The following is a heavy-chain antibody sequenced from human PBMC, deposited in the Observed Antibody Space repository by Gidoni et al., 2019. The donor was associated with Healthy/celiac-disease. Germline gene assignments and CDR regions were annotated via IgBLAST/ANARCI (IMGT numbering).Heavy chain of an antibody. CDR2: ISSSSSYI. V-gene: IGHV3-21*01. CDR1: GFTFSSYS. D-gene: IGHD3-22*01. J-gene: IGHJ4*02. Sequence: EVLLVESGGGLVKPGGSLRLSCAASGFTFSSYSMNWVRQAPGKGLEWVSSISSSSSYIYYADSVKGRFTISRDNAKNSLYLQMNSLRAEDTAVYYCAREVYYYDSSGYYYSFDYWGQGTLVTVSS. CDR3: AREVYYYDSSGYYYSFDY.